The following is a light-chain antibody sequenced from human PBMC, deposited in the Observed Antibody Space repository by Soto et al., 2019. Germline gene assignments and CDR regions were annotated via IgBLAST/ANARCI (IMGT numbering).Light chain of an antibody. V-gene: IGLV1-44*01. CDR3: SSWDVSLNRAV. Sequence: QSALTQSPSASGTPGQTVTISCSGSSSNIGSSFVNWYQHVPGTAPKLLIYRDNERLSGFPDRFSASKSVTSASLVISGLQSEDEADYYCSSWDVSLNRAVFRGGAK. CDR2: RDN. CDR1: SSNIGSSF. J-gene: IGLJ2*01.